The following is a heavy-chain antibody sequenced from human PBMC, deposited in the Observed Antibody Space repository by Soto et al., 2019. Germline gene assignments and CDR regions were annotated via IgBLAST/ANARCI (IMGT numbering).Heavy chain of an antibody. J-gene: IGHJ3*02. V-gene: IGHV4-34*01. CDR2: INHSGST. CDR3: ARGPVVVGRAFDI. D-gene: IGHD3-22*01. Sequence: QVQLQQWGAGLLKPSETLSLTCAVYGGSFSGYYWSWIRQPPGKGLEWIGEINHSGSTNYTPSLKSRVTISVDTSKNQCSLKLSSVTAADTAVYYCARGPVVVGRAFDIWGQGTMVTVSS. CDR1: GGSFSGYY.